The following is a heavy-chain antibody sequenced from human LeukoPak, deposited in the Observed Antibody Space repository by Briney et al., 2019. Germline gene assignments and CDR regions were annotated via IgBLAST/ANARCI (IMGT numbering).Heavy chain of an antibody. D-gene: IGHD2-21*01. CDR2: ITSSSSII. Sequence: GGSLRLSCAASGFTFNSFSLNWVRQAPGKGLEWLSFITSSSSIIYYADSVKGRFTISRDNAKSSLYLQMNSLRDEDTAVYYCTRDLFNAFDIWGQGTMVTVSS. CDR1: GFTFNSFS. CDR3: TRDLFNAFDI. J-gene: IGHJ3*02. V-gene: IGHV3-48*02.